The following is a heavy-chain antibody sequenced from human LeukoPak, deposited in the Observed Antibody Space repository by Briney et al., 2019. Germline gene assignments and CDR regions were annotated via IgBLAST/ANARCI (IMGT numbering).Heavy chain of an antibody. V-gene: IGHV3-48*04. Sequence: GGSLRLSCAAPGFTFSSYWMHWVRQAPGKGLVWISYIGGTGGTIYYADSLEGRFTVSRDNARNSVYLQIDNLSAEDSAVYYCAREADTTLVSPFGYWGQGTLVTVSS. D-gene: IGHD1-1*01. CDR2: IGGTGGTI. J-gene: IGHJ4*02. CDR3: AREADTTLVSPFGY. CDR1: GFTFSSYW.